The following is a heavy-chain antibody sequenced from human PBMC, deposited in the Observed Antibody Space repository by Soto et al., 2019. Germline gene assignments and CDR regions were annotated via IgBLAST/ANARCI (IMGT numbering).Heavy chain of an antibody. V-gene: IGHV3-11*01. CDR1: GLTFSDCY. CDR3: ARVRFGDWGYAMDV. J-gene: IGHJ6*02. Sequence: QVQLVESGGGLVKPGGSLRLSCAASGLTFSDCYRNWIRQAPEKELEWVSYISSSGSSINYAGSVKGRFTISRDNAKNSLYLQMNSLRAEDTAMYYCARVRFGDWGYAMDVWGQGTTVTVSS. D-gene: IGHD3-10*01. CDR2: ISSSGSSI.